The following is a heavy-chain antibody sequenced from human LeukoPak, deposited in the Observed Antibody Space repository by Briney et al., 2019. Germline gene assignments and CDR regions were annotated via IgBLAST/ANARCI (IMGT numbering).Heavy chain of an antibody. CDR2: ISSSSNYI. D-gene: IGHD4-17*01. CDR3: ARVYGDYVFAFDI. Sequence: GGSLRLSCAASGFTFSSYNMNWVRQAPGKGLEWVSSISSSSNYIYYADSVKGRFTISRDNAKNSLYLQMNSLRAEDTAVYYCARVYGDYVFAFDIWGQGTMVTVSS. J-gene: IGHJ3*02. CDR1: GFTFSSYN. V-gene: IGHV3-21*01.